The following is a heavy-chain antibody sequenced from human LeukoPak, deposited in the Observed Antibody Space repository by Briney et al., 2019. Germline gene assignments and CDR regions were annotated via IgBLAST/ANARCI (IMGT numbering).Heavy chain of an antibody. J-gene: IGHJ5*02. CDR3: ARDGGDSYDSSGYPS. CDR2: ISSSSNYL. V-gene: IGHV3-21*01. D-gene: IGHD3-22*01. CDR1: GFTFSSYS. Sequence: GGSLRLSCAASGFTFSSYSMNWVRQAPGKGLEWVSSISSSSNYLYYADSVKGRFTISRDNAKNSLYLQMNSLRAEDTAVYYCARDGGDSYDSSGYPSWGQGTLVTVSS.